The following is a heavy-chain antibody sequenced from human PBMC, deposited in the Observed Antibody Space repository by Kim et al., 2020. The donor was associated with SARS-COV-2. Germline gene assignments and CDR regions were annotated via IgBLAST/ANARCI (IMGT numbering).Heavy chain of an antibody. Sequence: ASVKVSCKASGYTFTSYAMHWVRQAPGQRLEWMGWINAGNGNTKYSQKFQGRVTITRDTSASTAYMELSSLRSEDTAVYYCARDLRDCGGDCYYLYYYYYGMDVWGQGTTVTVSS. CDR3: ARDLRDCGGDCYYLYYYYYGMDV. D-gene: IGHD2-21*02. J-gene: IGHJ6*02. CDR1: GYTFTSYA. CDR2: INAGNGNT. V-gene: IGHV1-3*01.